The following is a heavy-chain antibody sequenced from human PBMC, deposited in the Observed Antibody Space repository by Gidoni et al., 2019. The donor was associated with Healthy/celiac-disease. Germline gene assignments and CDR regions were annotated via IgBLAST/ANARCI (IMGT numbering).Heavy chain of an antibody. J-gene: IGHJ6*02. Sequence: QLQLQESGPGLVKPSETLSLTCTVPGGSLRSSRYYWGWIRQPPGKGLEWIGSIYYSGSTYYNPSLKSRVTISVDTSKNQFSLKLSSVTAAYTAVYYCARRLIGGFGGRGMDVWGQGTTVTVSS. CDR3: ARRLIGGFGGRGMDV. D-gene: IGHD2-15*01. V-gene: IGHV4-39*01. CDR2: IYYSGST. CDR1: GGSLRSSRYY.